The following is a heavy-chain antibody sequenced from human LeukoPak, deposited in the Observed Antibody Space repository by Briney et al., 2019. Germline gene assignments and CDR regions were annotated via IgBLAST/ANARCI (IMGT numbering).Heavy chain of an antibody. CDR2: ISGSGGST. CDR1: GFTFSSYA. Sequence: PGRSLRLSCAASGFTFSSYAMSWVRQAPGKGLEWVSAISGSGGSTYYADSVKGRFTISRDNSKNTLFLQMNSLRAEDTAVYYCAKRTDYSNYGPFDYWGQGTLVTVSS. J-gene: IGHJ4*02. CDR3: AKRTDYSNYGPFDY. D-gene: IGHD4-11*01. V-gene: IGHV3-23*01.